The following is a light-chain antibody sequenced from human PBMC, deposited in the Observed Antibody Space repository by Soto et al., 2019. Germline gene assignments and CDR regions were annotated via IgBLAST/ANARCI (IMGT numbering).Light chain of an antibody. CDR1: QSVSSY. Sequence: EIVLTQSPATLSLSPGERATLSCRASQSVSSYLAWYQQKPGQAPRLLIYDASNRATGIPARFSGSGSGTDFTLTISILEPEDFAVYYWQQRSNWPPWTFGQGTKVEIK. J-gene: IGKJ1*01. CDR2: DAS. V-gene: IGKV3-11*01. CDR3: QQRSNWPPWT.